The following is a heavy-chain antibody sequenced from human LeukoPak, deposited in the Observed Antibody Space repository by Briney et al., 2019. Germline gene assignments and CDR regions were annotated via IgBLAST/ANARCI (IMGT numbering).Heavy chain of an antibody. J-gene: IGHJ4*02. D-gene: IGHD3-22*01. Sequence: ASVKVSCKASGGTFSSYAISWVRQAPGQGLEWMGGIIPIFGTANYAQKFQGRVTITADESTSTAYMELSSPRSEDTAVYYCARDPQDYYDSSGYYPSDYWGQGTLVTVSS. V-gene: IGHV1-69*13. CDR3: ARDPQDYYDSSGYYPSDY. CDR2: IIPIFGTA. CDR1: GGTFSSYA.